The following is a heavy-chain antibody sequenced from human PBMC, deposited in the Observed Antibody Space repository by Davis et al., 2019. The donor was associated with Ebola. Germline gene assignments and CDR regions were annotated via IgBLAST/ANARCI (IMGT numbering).Heavy chain of an antibody. J-gene: IGHJ4*02. Sequence: SETLSLTCAVYGGSFSGYYWSWIRQPPGKGLEWIGEINHSGSTNYNPSLKSRVTISVDKSKNQFSLKLSSVTAADTAVYYCARHCTGGVCFLDYWGQGTLVTVSS. CDR1: GGSFSGYY. CDR2: INHSGST. CDR3: ARHCTGGVCFLDY. V-gene: IGHV4-34*01. D-gene: IGHD2-8*02.